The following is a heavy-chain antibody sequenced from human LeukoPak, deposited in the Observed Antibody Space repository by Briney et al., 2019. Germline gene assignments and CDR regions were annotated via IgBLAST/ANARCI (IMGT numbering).Heavy chain of an antibody. V-gene: IGHV4-59*08. CDR3: ARHISSGGTYAHFDY. Sequence: SETLSLTCTVSGSMYNYYWSWIRQPPGKGLEWIGYIHYNGITNYNPSLKTRVTMSLDMSKNQVSLNLNSVTAADTAVYYCARHISSGGTYAHFDYWGQGTLVTVSS. CDR2: IHYNGIT. CDR1: GSMYNYY. D-gene: IGHD1-26*01. J-gene: IGHJ4*02.